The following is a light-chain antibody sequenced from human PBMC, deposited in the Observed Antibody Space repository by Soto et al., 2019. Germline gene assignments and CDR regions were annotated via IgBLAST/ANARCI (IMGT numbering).Light chain of an antibody. V-gene: IGKV1-9*01. CDR3: QQTRSYPST. J-gene: IGKJ4*01. CDR2: GSS. CDR1: QDIISY. Sequence: DIQLTQSPSFLSASIGDRVTITCRASQDIISYLAWYQQKPGKAPNLLIYGSSTLQSGVPLRFSGSGSGTDFTLTINSLQAEDFATYYCQQTRSYPSTFGGGTKVDIK.